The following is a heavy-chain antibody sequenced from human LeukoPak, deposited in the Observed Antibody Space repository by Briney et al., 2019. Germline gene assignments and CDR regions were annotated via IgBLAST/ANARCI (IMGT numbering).Heavy chain of an antibody. V-gene: IGHV3-11*01. J-gene: IGHJ4*02. D-gene: IGHD1-14*01. Sequence: GGSLRLSCAASGFTFSDYYMSWIRQAPGKGLEWVSYISSSGSTIYYADSVKGRFTISRDNAKNSLYLQMSSLRADDTAVYYCARDPILSVSSPHESDYWGQGTLVTVSS. CDR2: ISSSGSTI. CDR3: ARDPILSVSSPHESDY. CDR1: GFTFSDYY.